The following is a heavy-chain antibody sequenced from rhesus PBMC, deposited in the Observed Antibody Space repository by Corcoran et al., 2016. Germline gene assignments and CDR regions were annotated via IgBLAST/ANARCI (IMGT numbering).Heavy chain of an antibody. CDR2: THGHSGNT. Sequence: QVQLQESGPGLVKPSETLSLTCAVSGASFGSYWWSWLRPAPGKGLEWIGETHGHSGNTHSHPSLKSRVTISQDASKNQLSLNLNFLPDADTAVYYCSTNDYGTSYRFDVWGPGVLVTVSS. V-gene: IGHV4-80*01. J-gene: IGHJ5-1*01. D-gene: IGHD4-29*01. CDR1: GASFGSYW. CDR3: STNDYGTSYRFDV.